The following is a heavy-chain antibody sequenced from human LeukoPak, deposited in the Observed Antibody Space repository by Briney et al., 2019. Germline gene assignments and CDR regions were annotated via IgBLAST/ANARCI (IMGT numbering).Heavy chain of an antibody. CDR2: IYTSGSI. D-gene: IGHD4-11*01. Sequence: SETLSLTCTVSGSSISSYYWSWIRQPAGKGLEWIGRIYTSGSINYNPSLKSRVTISVDKSNNQFSLKLSSVTAADTAVYYCARETGPYYSYYMDVWDKGTTVTVSS. J-gene: IGHJ6*03. CDR3: ARETGPYYSYYMDV. CDR1: GSSISSYY. V-gene: IGHV4-4*07.